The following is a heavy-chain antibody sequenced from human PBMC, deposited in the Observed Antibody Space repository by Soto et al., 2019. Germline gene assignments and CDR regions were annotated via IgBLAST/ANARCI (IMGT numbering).Heavy chain of an antibody. CDR3: ARNTLGNLRTGYYFDY. CDR1: GGSISSDENY. V-gene: IGHV4-30-4*01. CDR2: ISYSGST. Sequence: SETLSLTCTVSGGSISSDENYWTWIRQTPGKGLEWIGHISYSGSTYYNPSLKGRVNISVDTSKDQFSLRLTSVTAADTAVYYCARNTLGNLRTGYYFDYWGQGALVTVSS. J-gene: IGHJ4*02. D-gene: IGHD3-9*01.